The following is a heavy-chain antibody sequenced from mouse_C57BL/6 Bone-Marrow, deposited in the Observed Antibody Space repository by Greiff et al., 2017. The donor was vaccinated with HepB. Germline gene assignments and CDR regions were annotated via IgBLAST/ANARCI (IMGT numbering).Heavy chain of an antibody. J-gene: IGHJ4*01. CDR1: GFSFNTYA. V-gene: IGHV10-1*01. CDR3: VRQGLRPNAMDY. CDR2: IRSKSNNYAT. Sequence: EVKLMESGGGLVQPKGSLKLSCAASGFSFNTYAMNWVRQAPGKGLEWVARIRSKSNNYATYYADSVKDRFTISRDDSESMLYLQMNNLKTEDTAMYYYVRQGLRPNAMDYWGQGTSVTVSS. D-gene: IGHD2-4*01.